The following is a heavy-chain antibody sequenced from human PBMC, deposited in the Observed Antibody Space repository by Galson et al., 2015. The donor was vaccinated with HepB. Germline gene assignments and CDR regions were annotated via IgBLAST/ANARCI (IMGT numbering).Heavy chain of an antibody. CDR2: INPNSGGT. D-gene: IGHD6-19*01. CDR3: AREGQWLVRGGMDV. J-gene: IGHJ6*02. Sequence: SVKVSCKASGYTFTGYYMHWVRQAPGQGLEWMGWINPNSGGTNYAQKFQGWVTMTRDTSISTAYMELSRLRSDDTAVYYCAREGQWLVRGGMDVWGQGTTVTVPS. CDR1: GYTFTGYY. V-gene: IGHV1-2*04.